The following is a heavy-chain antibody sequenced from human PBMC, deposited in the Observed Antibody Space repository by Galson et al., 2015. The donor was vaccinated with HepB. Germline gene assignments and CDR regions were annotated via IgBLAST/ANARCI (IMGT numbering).Heavy chain of an antibody. D-gene: IGHD3-22*01. CDR3: ATVGGSDSSGYYPDNWFEP. Sequence: ETLSLTCTVSGGSITSYYWSWIRQFPGKGLEWIGYIYYSGSTNYNPSLESRVTMSLDMSRNQFSLKLTSVTAADTAVYYCATVGGSDSSGYYPDNWFEPWGQGTLVIVSS. CDR2: IYYSGST. CDR1: GGSITSYY. J-gene: IGHJ5*02. V-gene: IGHV4-59*01.